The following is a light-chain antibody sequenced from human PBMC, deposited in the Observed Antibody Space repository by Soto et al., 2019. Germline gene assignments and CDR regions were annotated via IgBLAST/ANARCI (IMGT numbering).Light chain of an antibody. V-gene: IGKV1-5*01. Sequence: DIQMTQSPSTLSASIGDNVSITCRASQTITRWLAWYQQRPGKAPKLLIYDASILERGVPSRFSGGGSGTEFSLTISDLQPDDFATYYCLQDHDDPWPFGQGTKVDIK. CDR3: LQDHDDPWP. CDR1: QTITRW. J-gene: IGKJ1*01. CDR2: DAS.